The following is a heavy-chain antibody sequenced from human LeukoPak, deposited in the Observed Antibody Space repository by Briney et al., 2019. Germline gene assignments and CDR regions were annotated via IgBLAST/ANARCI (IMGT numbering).Heavy chain of an antibody. Sequence: GGSLRLSCTASGFTFSSYSLNWVRQAPGKGLERVSSVNIYYGGSVKGRFTISRDNEKDSLYLQMKSLRLEDTAVYYCAGDFRPSLTVFIIRGAFDIWGQGTKV. V-gene: IGHV3-21*03. CDR1: GFTFSSYS. CDR3: AGDFRPSLTVFIIRGAFDI. CDR2: VNI. J-gene: IGHJ3*02. D-gene: IGHD3-3*01.